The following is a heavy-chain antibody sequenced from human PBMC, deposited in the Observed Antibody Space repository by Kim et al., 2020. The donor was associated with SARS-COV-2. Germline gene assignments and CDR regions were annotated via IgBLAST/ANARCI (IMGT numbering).Heavy chain of an antibody. Sequence: YNAEMGRGRFNITRENDKNSRFLQMNSLRAEDTAVYYCARGPNYSPFDYWGQGTLVTVSS. V-gene: IGHV3-48*03. J-gene: IGHJ4*02. D-gene: IGHD4-4*01. CDR3: ARGPNYSPFDY.